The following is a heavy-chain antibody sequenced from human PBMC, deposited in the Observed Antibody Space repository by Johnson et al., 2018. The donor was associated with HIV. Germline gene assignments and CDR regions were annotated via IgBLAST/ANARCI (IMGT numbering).Heavy chain of an antibody. CDR2: IWYDGSNK. V-gene: IGHV3-33*08. J-gene: IGHJ3*02. Sequence: VQLVESGGVVVQPGGSLRLSCAASGFTFSSYGMHWVRQAPGKGLEWVAVIWYDGSNKYYADSVQGRFTISRDNSKNTLYLQMNSLRAEDTAVYYCASVGSSGFFSAFDIWGQGTMVTVSS. D-gene: IGHD6-19*01. CDR3: ASVGSSGFFSAFDI. CDR1: GFTFSSYG.